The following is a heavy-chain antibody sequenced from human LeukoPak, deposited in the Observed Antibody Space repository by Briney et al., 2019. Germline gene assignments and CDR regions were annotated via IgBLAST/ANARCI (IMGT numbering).Heavy chain of an antibody. CDR2: ISSSSSST. D-gene: IGHD3-3*01. CDR3: VPFGVVIYH. V-gene: IGHV3-21*01. Sequence: GGSLRLSCAASGFTFSSYSMNWVRQAPGRGLEWVSSISSSSSSTYYADSVNGRFTISRHNAKNSLYLQMNSLRAEDTAVYYCVPFGVVIYHWGQGTLVTVSS. J-gene: IGHJ5*02. CDR1: GFTFSSYS.